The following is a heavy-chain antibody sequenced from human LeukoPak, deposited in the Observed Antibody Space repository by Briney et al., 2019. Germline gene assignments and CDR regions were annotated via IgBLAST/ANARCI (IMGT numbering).Heavy chain of an antibody. CDR1: GYTFTSYG. CDR3: ARDSSYGYGEHLAPDY. J-gene: IGHJ4*02. CDR2: ISAYNGNT. Sequence: ASVKVSCKASGYTFTSYGISWVRQAPGQGLEWMEWISAYNGNTNYAQKLQGRVTMTTDTSTSTAYMELRSLRSDDTAVYYCARDSSYGYGEHLAPDYWGQGTLVTVSS. D-gene: IGHD4-17*01. V-gene: IGHV1-18*04.